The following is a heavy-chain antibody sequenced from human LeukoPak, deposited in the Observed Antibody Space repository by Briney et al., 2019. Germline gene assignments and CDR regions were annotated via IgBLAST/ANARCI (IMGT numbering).Heavy chain of an antibody. CDR1: GFTVSSNY. CDR2: IYSGGTT. CDR3: ALSEVRYGAFDY. Sequence: GGSLRLSCAASGFTVSSNYMSWVRQAPGKGLEWVSVIYSGGTTNYAESVKGRFTISRDNSKNTLYLQMKSLRAEDTAVYYCALSEVRYGAFDYWGQGILVTVSS. J-gene: IGHJ4*02. D-gene: IGHD4/OR15-4a*01. V-gene: IGHV3-53*01.